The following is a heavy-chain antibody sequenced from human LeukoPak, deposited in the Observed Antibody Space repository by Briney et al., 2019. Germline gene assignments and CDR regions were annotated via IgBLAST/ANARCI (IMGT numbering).Heavy chain of an antibody. D-gene: IGHD3-16*01. V-gene: IGHV4-30-4*01. Sequence: SETLSPTCTVSGGSISSGGSYWSGIRQPPGRGLEGIGYIYYSGSTYYNPSLKSRVTISVDTSKNQFSLTLSSVTAADTAVYYCARFDYGGMDVWGKGTTVTVSS. CDR2: IYYSGST. CDR1: GGSISSGGSY. J-gene: IGHJ6*04. CDR3: ARFDYGGMDV.